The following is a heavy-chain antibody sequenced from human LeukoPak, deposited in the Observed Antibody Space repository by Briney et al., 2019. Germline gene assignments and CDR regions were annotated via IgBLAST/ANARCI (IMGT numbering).Heavy chain of an antibody. Sequence: PGGSLRLSCAASGLTFSSYSMNWVRQAPGKGLEWVSSISSSSSYIYYADSVKGRFTISRDNAKNSLYLQMNSLRAEDTAVYYCARDSLRYSSSSSYMDVWGKGTTVTVSS. CDR3: ARDSLRYSSSSSYMDV. CDR1: GLTFSSYS. CDR2: ISSSSSYI. V-gene: IGHV3-21*01. D-gene: IGHD6-6*01. J-gene: IGHJ6*03.